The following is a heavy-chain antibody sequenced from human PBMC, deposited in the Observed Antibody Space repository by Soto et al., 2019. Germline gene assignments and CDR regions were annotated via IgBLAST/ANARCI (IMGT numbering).Heavy chain of an antibody. CDR2: IIPILGIA. CDR1: GGTFSSYT. Sequence: QVQLVQSGAEVKKPGSSVKVSCKASGGTFSSYTISWVRQAPGQGLEWMGRIIPILGIANYAQKFQGRVTITAEKSTSTAYMELRSMRSEDTAVYYCASRYDSSDYWGQGTLVTVSS. J-gene: IGHJ4*02. V-gene: IGHV1-69*02. CDR3: ASRYDSSDY. D-gene: IGHD3-22*01.